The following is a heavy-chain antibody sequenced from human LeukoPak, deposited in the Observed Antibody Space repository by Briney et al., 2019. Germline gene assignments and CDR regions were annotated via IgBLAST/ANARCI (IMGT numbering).Heavy chain of an antibody. CDR2: ISSSSSYI. J-gene: IGHJ4*02. CDR1: GFTFSSYS. V-gene: IGHV3-21*01. CDR3: ARDQFNYYDSSGYPIDY. Sequence: PGGSLRLSCAASGFTFSSYSMNWVRQAPGKGLEWVSSISSSSSYIYYADSVKGRFTISRDNAKNSLYLQMNSLRAEDTAVYYCARDQFNYYDSSGYPIDYWGQGTLVTVSS. D-gene: IGHD3-22*01.